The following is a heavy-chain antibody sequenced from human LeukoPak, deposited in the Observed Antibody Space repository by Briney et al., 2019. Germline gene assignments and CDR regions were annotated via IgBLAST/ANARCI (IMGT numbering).Heavy chain of an antibody. CDR2: IYYSGSS. J-gene: IGHJ4*02. V-gene: IGHV4-59*01. CDR3: ARLTLTPPNVYSSGWYWIDY. CDR1: GGSISSYF. D-gene: IGHD6-19*01. Sequence: SETLSLTCTVSGGSISSYFWTWIRQPPGKGLEWIGYIYYSGSSNYSPSLKSRVTMSVDSSKNQFSLKLTSMTPADTAVYYCARLTLTPPNVYSSGWYWIDYWGQGTLVTVSS.